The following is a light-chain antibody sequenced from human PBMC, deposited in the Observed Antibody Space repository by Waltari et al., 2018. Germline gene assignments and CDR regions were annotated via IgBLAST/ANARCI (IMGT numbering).Light chain of an antibody. J-gene: IGLJ2*01. CDR2: DVT. V-gene: IGLV2-14*03. CDR1: SSDVGSYNY. Sequence: QSALTQPASVSGSPGQSITISCTGTSSDVGSYNYVSWYQQHPGKAPKLIIYDVTNRPSGFSNRFSGSKSGNTASLTISGLQAEDEADYYCSSYMDTTTLELFGGGTSLTVL. CDR3: SSYMDTTTLEL.